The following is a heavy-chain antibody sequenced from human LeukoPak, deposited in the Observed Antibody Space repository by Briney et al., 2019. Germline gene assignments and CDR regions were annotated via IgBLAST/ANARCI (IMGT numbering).Heavy chain of an antibody. Sequence: PSETLSLTCTVSGGSISSYYWSWIRQPPGKGLEWIGYIYYSGSTNYNPSLKSRVTISVDTSKNQFSLKLSSVTAADTAVYYCARARYSSSCDFQHWGQGTLVTVSS. CDR1: GGSISSYY. J-gene: IGHJ1*01. D-gene: IGHD6-13*01. CDR2: IYYSGST. CDR3: ARARYSSSCDFQH. V-gene: IGHV4-59*01.